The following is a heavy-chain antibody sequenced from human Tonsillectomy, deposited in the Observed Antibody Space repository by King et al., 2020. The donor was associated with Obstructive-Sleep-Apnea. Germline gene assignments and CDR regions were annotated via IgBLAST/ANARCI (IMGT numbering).Heavy chain of an antibody. V-gene: IGHV3-11*06. D-gene: IGHD5-12*01. J-gene: IGHJ4*02. CDR1: GFTFSDYY. CDR2: IRSVSSFT. Sequence: QVQLVESGGGLVKPGGSLRLSCAASGFTFSDYYMSWIRQAPGKGLEWVSYIRSVSSFTNYADSVKGRFTITRDNAKNSLYLQMNSLRAEDTAMYYCVRGGYGSIRGYWGQGTLVTVSS. CDR3: VRGGYGSIRGY.